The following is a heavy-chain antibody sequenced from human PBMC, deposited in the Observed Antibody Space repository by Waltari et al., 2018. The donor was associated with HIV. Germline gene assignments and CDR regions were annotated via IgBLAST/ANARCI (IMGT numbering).Heavy chain of an antibody. Sequence: VQLVESGGGLVQPGGSLRLSCAASGFTFSSDCMHWGRQAPGKGLVWVSRINSDGSSTNDADSVKGRFTISRDNAKNTVYLQMNSLRAEDTALYYCASLYNYVWGSPPPFDYWGQGTLVTVSS. J-gene: IGHJ4*02. V-gene: IGHV3-74*01. CDR3: ASLYNYVWGSPPPFDY. CDR2: INSDGSST. CDR1: GFTFSSDC. D-gene: IGHD3-16*01.